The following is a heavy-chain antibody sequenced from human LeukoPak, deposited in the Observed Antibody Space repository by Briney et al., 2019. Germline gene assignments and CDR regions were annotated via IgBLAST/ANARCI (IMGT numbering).Heavy chain of an antibody. D-gene: IGHD6-19*01. V-gene: IGHV3-74*01. J-gene: IGHJ4*02. Sequence: GGSLRLSCAAPGLTLSTYWMHWVRQGPGKGLVWVSYISPDGTITRYADSVKGRFTISRDNSKNTLYLQMNSLRAEDTAVYYCAKEDDDSSGWPNDFDYWGQGTLVTVSS. CDR1: GLTLSTYW. CDR2: ISPDGTIT. CDR3: AKEDDDSSGWPNDFDY.